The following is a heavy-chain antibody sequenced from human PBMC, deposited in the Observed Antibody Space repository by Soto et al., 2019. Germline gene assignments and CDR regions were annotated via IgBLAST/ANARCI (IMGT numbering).Heavy chain of an antibody. CDR3: ARDHGVTDAFDI. D-gene: IGHD3-16*01. Sequence: GGSPRLSCAASGFTFSSYEMNWVRQAPGKGLEWVSYISSSGSTIYYADSVKGRFTISRDNAKNSLYLQMNSLRAEDTAVYYCARDHGVTDAFDIWGQGTMVTVSS. V-gene: IGHV3-48*03. J-gene: IGHJ3*02. CDR2: ISSSGSTI. CDR1: GFTFSSYE.